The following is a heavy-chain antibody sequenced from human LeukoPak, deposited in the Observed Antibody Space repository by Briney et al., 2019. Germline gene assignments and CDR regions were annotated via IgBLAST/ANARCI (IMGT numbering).Heavy chain of an antibody. V-gene: IGHV3-23*01. J-gene: IGHJ4*02. D-gene: IGHD3-10*01. Sequence: GGPLRLSCAASGFTFSSYAMSWVRQAPGKGLEWVSAISGSGGSTYYADSVKGRFTISRDNSKDTLYLQMNSLRAEDTAVYYCAKGSSGSYYPFDYWGQGTLVTVSS. CDR3: AKGSSGSYYPFDY. CDR1: GFTFSSYA. CDR2: ISGSGGST.